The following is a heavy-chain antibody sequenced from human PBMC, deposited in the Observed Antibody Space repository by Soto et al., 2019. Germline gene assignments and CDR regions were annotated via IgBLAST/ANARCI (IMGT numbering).Heavy chain of an antibody. CDR1: GGTFSSYA. Sequence: SVKVSFKASGGTFSSYAISWVRQAPGQGLEWMGGIIPIFGTANYAQKFQGRVTITADESTSTAYMELSSLRSEDTAVYYCARVGGGWDXIDYWGQGTLVTVSS. J-gene: IGHJ4*02. D-gene: IGHD6-19*01. V-gene: IGHV1-69*13. CDR3: ARVGGGWDXIDY. CDR2: IIPIFGTA.